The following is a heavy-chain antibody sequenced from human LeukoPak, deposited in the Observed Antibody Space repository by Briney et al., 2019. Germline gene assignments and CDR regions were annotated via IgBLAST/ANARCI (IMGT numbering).Heavy chain of an antibody. CDR2: IKRDGSVK. V-gene: IGHV3-7*01. Sequence: GGSLRLSCAASGFTFTTYWMAWVHQAPGKGLEWVANIKRDGSVKYYVDSVKDRFTISRDNAKNSLYLQMNSLRAEDTALYYCVRDLSPAYGGHYYDAFDFWGQGTMVTVSS. CDR1: GFTFTTYW. J-gene: IGHJ3*01. D-gene: IGHD2-21*01. CDR3: VRDLSPAYGGHYYDAFDF.